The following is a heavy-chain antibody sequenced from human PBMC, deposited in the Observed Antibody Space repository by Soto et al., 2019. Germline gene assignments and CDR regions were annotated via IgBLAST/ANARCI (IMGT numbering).Heavy chain of an antibody. D-gene: IGHD3-16*01. V-gene: IGHV4-34*01. CDR3: ARAWGGVPDY. CDR1: GGSFSGYY. J-gene: IGHJ4*02. CDR2: INHSGST. Sequence: QVQLQQWGAGLLKPSETLSLTCAVYGGSFSGYYWSWIRQPPGKGLEWIGKINHSGSTNYNPSLTSRVTISVDTSKNQFSLKLSSVTAADTAVYYCARAWGGVPDYWGQGTLVTVSS.